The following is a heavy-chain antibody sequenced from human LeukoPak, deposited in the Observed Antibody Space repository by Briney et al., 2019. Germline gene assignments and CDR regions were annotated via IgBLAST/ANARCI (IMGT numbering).Heavy chain of an antibody. CDR3: AKDSDSSGSIGPSYFDY. V-gene: IGHV3-23*01. J-gene: IGHJ4*02. CDR1: GFTFSSYG. CDR2: ISGSGGST. D-gene: IGHD3-22*01. Sequence: GGSLRLSCAASGFTFSSYGMSWVRQAPGKGLEGVSVISGSGGSTYYADSVKGRFTISRDNSKNTVNLQVNSLRAEDTAVYYCAKDSDSSGSIGPSYFDYWGQGTLVTVSS.